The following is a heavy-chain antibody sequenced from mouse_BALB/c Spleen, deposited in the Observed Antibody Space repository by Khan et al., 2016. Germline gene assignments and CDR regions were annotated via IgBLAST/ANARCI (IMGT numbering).Heavy chain of an antibody. CDR3: ARQDKYAAWAYYFAY. D-gene: IGHD2-10*02. Sequence: QVQLQQSGPELKKPGETVKISCKASGYTFTNYGMNWVKQAPGKGLKWMGWINTYTGKPTYADDFKGRFVFSLVTSANNAYLQINTLQHEDTPTYYWARQDKYAAWAYYFAYWGQGTTLTVS. CDR2: INTYTGKP. CDR1: GYTFTNYG. V-gene: IGHV9-3-1*01. J-gene: IGHJ2*01.